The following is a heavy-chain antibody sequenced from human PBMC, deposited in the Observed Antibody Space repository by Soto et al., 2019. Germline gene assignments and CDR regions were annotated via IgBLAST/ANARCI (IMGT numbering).Heavy chain of an antibody. CDR3: ARPDYGDYGAVDY. Sequence: QVQLVESGGGVVQPGRSLRLSCAASGFTFSSYAMHWVRQAPGKGLEWVAVISYDGSNKYYADSVKGRFTISRDNSKNTLYLQMNSLRAEDTAVYYCARPDYGDYGAVDYWGQGTLVTVSS. D-gene: IGHD4-17*01. J-gene: IGHJ4*02. CDR1: GFTFSSYA. V-gene: IGHV3-30-3*01. CDR2: ISYDGSNK.